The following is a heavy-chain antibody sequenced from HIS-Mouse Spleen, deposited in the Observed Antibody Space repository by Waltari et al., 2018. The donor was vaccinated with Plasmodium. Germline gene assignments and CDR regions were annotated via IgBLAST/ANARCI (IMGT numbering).Heavy chain of an antibody. D-gene: IGHD3-9*01. CDR2: INHSGST. CDR3: ARAPIRDAFDI. J-gene: IGHJ3*02. CDR1: GGSFRDYY. V-gene: IGHV4-34*01. Sequence: QVQLQQWGAGLLKPSDTLSLTCAVSGGSFRDYYWCWIRQPPGKGLEWIGEINHSGSTNYNPSLKSRVTISVDTSKNQFSLKLSSVTAADTAVYYCARAPIRDAFDIWGQGTMVTVSS.